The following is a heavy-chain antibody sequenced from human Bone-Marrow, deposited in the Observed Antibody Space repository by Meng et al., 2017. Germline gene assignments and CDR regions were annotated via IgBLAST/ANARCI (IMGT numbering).Heavy chain of an antibody. D-gene: IGHD4-17*01. CDR1: GGSFSGYY. CDR2: INHSGST. CDR3: ARGRVITVTTPNWYFDL. J-gene: IGHJ2*01. V-gene: IGHV4-34*01. Sequence: QVEPKEWGAGLLKPSGTLSLPGAVYGGSFSGYYWSWIRQPPGKGLEWIGEINHSGSTNYNPSLKSRVTISVDTSKNQFSLKLSSVTAADTAVYYCARGRVITVTTPNWYFDLWGRGTLVTVSS.